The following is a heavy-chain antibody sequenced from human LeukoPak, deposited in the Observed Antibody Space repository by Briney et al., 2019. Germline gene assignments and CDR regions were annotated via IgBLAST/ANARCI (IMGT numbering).Heavy chain of an antibody. CDR1: GYTFTSYY. V-gene: IGHV1-46*01. CDR3: ARDSDTAMVIFY. D-gene: IGHD5-18*01. CDR2: INPSGGGT. J-gene: IGHJ4*02. Sequence: ASVKVSCKASGYTFTSYYMHWVRQAPGQGLEWMGIINPSGGGTSYAQKFQGRVTMTRDTSTSTVYMELSSLRSEDTAVYYCARDSDTAMVIFYWGQGTLVTASS.